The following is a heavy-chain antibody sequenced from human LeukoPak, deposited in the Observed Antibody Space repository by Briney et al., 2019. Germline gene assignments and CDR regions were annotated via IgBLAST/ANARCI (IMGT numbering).Heavy chain of an antibody. CDR1: GGSISSGDYY. D-gene: IGHD3-22*01. J-gene: IGHJ3*02. Sequence: SESLSLTCTVSGGSISSGDYYWSWIRQPPGKGLEWIGYIYYSGSTYYNPSLKSRVTISVDTSKNQFSLKLSSVTAADTAVYYCARVPYYDSPGDAFDIWGQGTMVTVSS. CDR2: IYYSGST. CDR3: ARVPYYDSPGDAFDI. V-gene: IGHV4-30-4*08.